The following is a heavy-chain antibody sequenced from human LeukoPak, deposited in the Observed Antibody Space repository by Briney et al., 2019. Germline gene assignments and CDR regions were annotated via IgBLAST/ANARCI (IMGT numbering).Heavy chain of an antibody. Sequence: PGRSLRLSCATPGFTFSSYGMNWVRQAPGKGLEWVAAISYDGSNDFYADSVKGRFTISRDNSKNTLYLQMNSLRAEDAALYYCAKGQGLYAPLRNYGMDVWGQGTTVTVSS. CDR1: GFTFSSYG. CDR2: ISYDGSND. J-gene: IGHJ6*02. D-gene: IGHD2-2*01. CDR3: AKGQGLYAPLRNYGMDV. V-gene: IGHV3-30*18.